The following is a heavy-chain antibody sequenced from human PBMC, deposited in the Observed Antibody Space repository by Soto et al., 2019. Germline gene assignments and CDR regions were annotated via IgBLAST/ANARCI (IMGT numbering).Heavy chain of an antibody. Sequence: GGSLRLSCAASGFTYSNYEMNWVRHAPLKWLECVSYISSSGSTIYYADSVKGRFTISRDNAQNSLYLQMNSLRAEDTAVYYCARAYSGSYLIGDYWGQGTLVTVSS. J-gene: IGHJ4*02. V-gene: IGHV3-48*03. D-gene: IGHD1-26*01. CDR1: GFTYSNYE. CDR3: ARAYSGSYLIGDY. CDR2: ISSSGSTI.